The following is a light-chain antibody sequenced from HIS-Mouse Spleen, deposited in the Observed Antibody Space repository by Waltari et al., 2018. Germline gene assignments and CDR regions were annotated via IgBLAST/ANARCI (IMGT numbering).Light chain of an antibody. J-gene: IGKJ2*01. V-gene: IGKV4-1*01. CDR3: QQYYSTLPYT. CDR1: QSVLYSSNNKNY. CDR2: WAS. Sequence: DILITQSPDSLAVSLGERATIHCNSSQSVLYSSNNKNYLAWYQQKPGHPPKLLIYWASTRESGVPDRFSGSGSGTDFTLTISSLQAEDVAVYYCQQYYSTLPYTFGQGTKLEIK.